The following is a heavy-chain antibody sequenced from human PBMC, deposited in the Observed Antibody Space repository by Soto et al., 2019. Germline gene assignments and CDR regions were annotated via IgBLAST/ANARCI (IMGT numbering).Heavy chain of an antibody. Sequence: PSETLSLTCTVSGGSISSYYWNWIRQPPGRGLEWVGYIYYSGSTNYNPSLKSRVTISVDTSKNQFSLKLSSVTAADTAVYYCARAGGYYYYGMDVWGQGTKVTV. D-gene: IGHD2-8*02. J-gene: IGHJ6*02. CDR1: GGSISSYY. CDR2: IYYSGST. V-gene: IGHV4-59*08. CDR3: ARAGGYYYYGMDV.